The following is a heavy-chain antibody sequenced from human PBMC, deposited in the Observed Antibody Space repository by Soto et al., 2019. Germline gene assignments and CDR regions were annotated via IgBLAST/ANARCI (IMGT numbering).Heavy chain of an antibody. CDR2: IYDSGST. D-gene: IGHD3-10*01. CDR3: ARFGQYYYGSGSSFNWFDP. CDR1: GGSISSYH. Sequence: SETLSLTCTVSGGSISSYHWSWIRQPPGKGLEWIGFIYDSGSTNYNSSLKSRVTTSVDTSKNQFSLKLISVTTADTAVYYCARFGQYYYGSGSSFNWFDPWGQGIQVTVSS. J-gene: IGHJ5*02. V-gene: IGHV4-59*01.